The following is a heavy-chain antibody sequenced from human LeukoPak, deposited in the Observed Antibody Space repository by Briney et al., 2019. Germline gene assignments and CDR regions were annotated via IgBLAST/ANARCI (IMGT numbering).Heavy chain of an antibody. CDR3: AKLGFRIAAAGTGIDP. V-gene: IGHV3-23*01. D-gene: IGHD6-13*01. Sequence: SGGSLRLSCAASGFTFSSYAMSWVRQAPGKGLEWVSAISGSGGSTYYADSVKGRFTISRDNSKNTLYLQMNSLRAEDTAVYYCAKLGFRIAAAGTGIDPWGQGTLVTVSS. CDR1: GFTFSSYA. CDR2: ISGSGGST. J-gene: IGHJ5*02.